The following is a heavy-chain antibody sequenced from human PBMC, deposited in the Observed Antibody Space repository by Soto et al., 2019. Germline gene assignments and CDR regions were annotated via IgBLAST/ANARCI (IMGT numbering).Heavy chain of an antibody. D-gene: IGHD6-13*01. Sequence: SVKVSCKASGGTFTSYAISWVRQAPGQGLEWMGGIIPIFGTANYAQKFQGRVTITADESTSTAYMELSSLRSEDTAVYYCAREPGIAAACTSYAMDVWGQGSTVTVYS. CDR3: AREPGIAAACTSYAMDV. J-gene: IGHJ6*02. CDR1: GGTFTSYA. CDR2: IIPIFGTA. V-gene: IGHV1-69*13.